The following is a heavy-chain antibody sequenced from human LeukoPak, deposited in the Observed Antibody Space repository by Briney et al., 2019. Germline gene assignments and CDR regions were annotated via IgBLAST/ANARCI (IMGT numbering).Heavy chain of an antibody. D-gene: IGHD6-13*01. J-gene: IGHJ6*02. CDR2: ISGSGGST. Sequence: GGSLRLSCAASGFTFSSYAMSWVRQAPGKGLEWVSAISGSGGSTYYADSVKGRFTISRDNSKNTLYLQMDSLRVEDTAVYYCAKNGRGIGSGWYSREKSYSYGRDVWGQGPTVTVPS. V-gene: IGHV3-23*01. CDR1: GFTFSSYA. CDR3: AKNGRGIGSGWYSREKSYSYGRDV.